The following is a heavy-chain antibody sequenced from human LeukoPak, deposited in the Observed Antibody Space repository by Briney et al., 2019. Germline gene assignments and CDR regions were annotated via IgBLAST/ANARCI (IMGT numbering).Heavy chain of an antibody. CDR1: GYTFTGYY. Sequence: ASVKVSCKASGYTFTGYYMHWVRQAPGQGLEWMGWINPNSGGTNYAQKFQGRVTMTRDTSISTVYMELSSLRSEDTAVYYCARVAYCGGDCYPYWGQGTLVTVSS. D-gene: IGHD2-21*01. CDR3: ARVAYCGGDCYPY. CDR2: INPNSGGT. V-gene: IGHV1-2*02. J-gene: IGHJ4*02.